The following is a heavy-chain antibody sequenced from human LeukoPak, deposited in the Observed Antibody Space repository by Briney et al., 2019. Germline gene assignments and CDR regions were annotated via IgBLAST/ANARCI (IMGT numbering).Heavy chain of an antibody. CDR1: GFSFSDSG. D-gene: IGHD6-6*01. CDR3: ARIGYSSSSFDF. J-gene: IGHJ4*02. Sequence: PGGSLRLSCEASGFSFSDSGMHWVRQAPGKGLEWVANIKQDGSQIFYVDSVKGRFTISRDSAKSSVYLQMNNVRAEDTAVYHCARIGYSSSSFDFWGQGTLVTVSS. CDR2: IKQDGSQI. V-gene: IGHV3-7*01.